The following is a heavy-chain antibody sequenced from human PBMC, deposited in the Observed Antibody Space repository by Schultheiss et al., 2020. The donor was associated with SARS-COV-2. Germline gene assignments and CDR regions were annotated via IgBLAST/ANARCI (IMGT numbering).Heavy chain of an antibody. CDR3: ARDLTYYYDRGNY. CDR2: INSDGSST. D-gene: IGHD3-22*01. V-gene: IGHV3-74*01. Sequence: GGSLRLSCAHSGSTFFTSYNINWVRQAPGKGLVWVSRINSDGSSTSYADSVKGRFTISRDNAKNTLYLQMNSLRAEDTAVYYCARDLTYYYDRGNYWGQGTLVTVSS. J-gene: IGHJ4*02. CDR1: GSTFFTSYN.